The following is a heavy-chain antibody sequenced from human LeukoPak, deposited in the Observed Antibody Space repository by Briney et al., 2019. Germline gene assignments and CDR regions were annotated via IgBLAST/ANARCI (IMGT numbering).Heavy chain of an antibody. CDR3: GTDNYYKVDV. Sequence: GGSLRPSCAASGFSFNNYWMVWVRQAPGKGLVWVSNIKSDGSITNYADSVKGRSTISRDNAKNTVYLEMNSLRAEDTAVYYCGTDNYYKVDVWGKGTTVTVSS. CDR1: GFSFNNYW. J-gene: IGHJ6*03. V-gene: IGHV3-74*01. CDR2: IKSDGSIT.